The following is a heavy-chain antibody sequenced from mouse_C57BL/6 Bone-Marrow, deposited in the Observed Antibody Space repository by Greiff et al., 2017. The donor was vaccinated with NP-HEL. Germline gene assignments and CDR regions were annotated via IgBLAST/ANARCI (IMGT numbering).Heavy chain of an antibody. V-gene: IGHV1-15*01. Sequence: VQLQQSGAELVRPGASVTLSCKASGYTFTDYEMHWVKQTPVHGLEWIGAIDPETGGTAYNQKFKGKAILTADKSSSTAYMELRSLTSEDSAVYYCTRSDGYWGYWGQGTTLTVSS. D-gene: IGHD2-3*01. CDR1: GYTFTDYE. CDR3: TRSDGYWGY. CDR2: IDPETGGT. J-gene: IGHJ2*01.